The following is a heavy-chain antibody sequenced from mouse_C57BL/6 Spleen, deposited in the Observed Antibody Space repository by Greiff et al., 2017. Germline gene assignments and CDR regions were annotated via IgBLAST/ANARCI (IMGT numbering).Heavy chain of an antibody. CDR3: ARGGVYDYEEGYFDY. CDR2: ISYDGSN. J-gene: IGHJ2*01. CDR1: GYSITSGYY. V-gene: IGHV3-6*01. D-gene: IGHD2-4*01. Sequence: VQLKESGPGLVKPSQSLSLTCSVTGYSITSGYYWNWIRQFPGNKLEWMGYISYDGSNNYNPSLKNRISITRDTSKNQFFLKLNSVTTEDTATYYCARGGVYDYEEGYFDYWGQGTTLTVSS.